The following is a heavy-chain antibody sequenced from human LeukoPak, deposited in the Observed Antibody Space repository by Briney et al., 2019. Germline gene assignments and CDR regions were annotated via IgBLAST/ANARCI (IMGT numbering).Heavy chain of an antibody. CDR3: ATDKSWAFDY. D-gene: IGHD6-13*01. J-gene: IGHJ4*02. V-gene: IGHV1-2*02. CDR1: EYTFTAYN. Sequence: SVHVSCKSTEYTFTAYNMLWMQQATGPGIEWVGWINPNSGGTSYAQEFPGRLTMTRDPSISPAYMELSRLRSDDTALYYCATDKSWAFDYWGQGTLVTVSS. CDR2: INPNSGGT.